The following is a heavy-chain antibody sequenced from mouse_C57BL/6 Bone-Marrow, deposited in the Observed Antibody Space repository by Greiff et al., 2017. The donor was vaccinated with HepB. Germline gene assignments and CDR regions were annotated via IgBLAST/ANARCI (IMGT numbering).Heavy chain of an antibody. Sequence: DVKLQESGPGLAKPSQPLSLTCSVPGYSITSDYWNWIRKFPGHKLEYMGYISYSGSTYYNPSLKSRISITRDTSKNQYYLQLNSVTTEDTATYYCARSGKNLYYFDYWGQGTTLTVSS. CDR1: GYSITSDY. CDR3: ARSGKNLYYFDY. V-gene: IGHV3-8*01. CDR2: ISYSGST. J-gene: IGHJ2*01.